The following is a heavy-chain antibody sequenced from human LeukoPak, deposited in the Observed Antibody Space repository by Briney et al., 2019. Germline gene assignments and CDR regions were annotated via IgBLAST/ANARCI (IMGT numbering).Heavy chain of an antibody. J-gene: IGHJ4*01. D-gene: IGHD3-10*01. CDR1: GFTFSDYY. V-gene: IGHV3-11*01. CDR2: ISSSGSTI. CDR3: ARRLKRYYGSGSYYNPLDY. Sequence: PGGSLRLSCAASGFTFSDYYMSWIRLAPGKGLEWVSYISSSGSTIYYADSVKGRFTISRDNAKNSLYLQMNSLRAEDTAVYYCARRLKRYYGSGSYYNPLDYWGQEPWSPSPQ.